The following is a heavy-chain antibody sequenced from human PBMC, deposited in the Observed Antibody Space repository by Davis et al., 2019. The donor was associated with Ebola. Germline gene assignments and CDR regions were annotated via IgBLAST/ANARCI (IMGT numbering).Heavy chain of an antibody. CDR2: INPNSGGT. D-gene: IGHD6-6*01. V-gene: IGHV1-2*02. CDR3: ARNLLYSSSYGYDAFDI. CDR1: GYTFTGYY. J-gene: IGHJ3*02. Sequence: ASVKVSCKASGYTFTGYYMHWVRQAPGQGLEWMGWINPNSGGTNYAQKFQGRVTMTRDTSISTAYMELSRLRSDDTAVYYCARNLLYSSSYGYDAFDIWGQGTMVTVSS.